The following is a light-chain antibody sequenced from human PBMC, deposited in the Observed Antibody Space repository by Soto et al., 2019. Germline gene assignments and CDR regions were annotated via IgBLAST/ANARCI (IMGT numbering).Light chain of an antibody. Sequence: DIVLTQSPATLSLTPGQGSSLSCRASQSASSSLAWYQQKPGQAPRLLIYGASVRATGVPARFRGSGSGTEFTLTISGLQSEDFAVYYCQQYNDWPTFGQGTKVDIK. CDR3: QQYNDWPT. CDR2: GAS. CDR1: QSASSS. J-gene: IGKJ1*01. V-gene: IGKV3-15*01.